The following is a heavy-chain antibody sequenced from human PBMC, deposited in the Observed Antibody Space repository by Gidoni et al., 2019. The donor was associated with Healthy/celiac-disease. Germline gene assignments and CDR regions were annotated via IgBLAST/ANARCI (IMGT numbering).Heavy chain of an antibody. J-gene: IGHJ3*02. Sequence: QLQLQESGPGLVKPSETLSLTCTVSGGSISSSSYYWGWIRQPPGKGLEWIGSIYYSGSTYYTPSLKSRVTISVDTSKSQFSLKLSSVTAADTAVYYCARYYTAIRAFDIWGQGTMVTVSS. V-gene: IGHV4-39*01. D-gene: IGHD5-18*01. CDR1: GGSISSSSYY. CDR3: ARYYTAIRAFDI. CDR2: IYYSGST.